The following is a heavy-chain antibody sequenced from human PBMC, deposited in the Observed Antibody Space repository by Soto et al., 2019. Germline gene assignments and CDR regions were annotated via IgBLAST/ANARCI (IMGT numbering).Heavy chain of an antibody. Sequence: ASVKVSCKASGYTFTSYAMHWVRQAPGQRLEWMGWINAGNGNTKYSQKFQGRVTITRDTSASTAYMELSSLRSEDTAVYYCAREQIAVAGTPALGYWGQGTLVTVSS. CDR1: GYTFTSYA. V-gene: IGHV1-3*01. J-gene: IGHJ4*02. CDR2: INAGNGNT. CDR3: AREQIAVAGTPALGY. D-gene: IGHD6-19*01.